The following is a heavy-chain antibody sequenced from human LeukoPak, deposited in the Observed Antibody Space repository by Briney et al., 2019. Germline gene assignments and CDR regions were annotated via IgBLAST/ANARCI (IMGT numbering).Heavy chain of an antibody. CDR1: GGSFSGYY. D-gene: IGHD2-2*02. V-gene: IGHV4-34*01. Sequence: SETLSLTCAVYGGSFSGYYWSWIRQPPGKGLEWIGEINHSGSTNYNPSLKSRVTISVDTSKNQFSLKLSSVTAADTAVYYCARDKRNYCSSTSCYMYWGQGTLVTVSS. J-gene: IGHJ4*02. CDR2: INHSGST. CDR3: ARDKRNYCSSTSCYMY.